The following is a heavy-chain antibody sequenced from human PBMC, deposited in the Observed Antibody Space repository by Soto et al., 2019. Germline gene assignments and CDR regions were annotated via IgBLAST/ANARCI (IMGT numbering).Heavy chain of an antibody. V-gene: IGHV1-18*01. J-gene: IGHJ5*02. CDR3: ARHNSQWPNWFDP. D-gene: IGHD1-1*01. CDR2: ISAYDGST. Sequence: QVQQVQSGAEVKRPGASAKVSCKASGYTFTSYGFGWVRQAPGQGLEWMGWISAYDGSTNYAQKFQGRVTMTTDTSTSTAYMELKSLRSDDTAVYYCARHNSQWPNWFDPWGQGTLVTVSS. CDR1: GYTFTSYG.